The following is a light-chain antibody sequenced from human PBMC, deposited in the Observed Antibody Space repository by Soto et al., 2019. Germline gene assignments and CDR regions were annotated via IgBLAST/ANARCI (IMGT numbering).Light chain of an antibody. V-gene: IGKV1-12*01. CDR1: QLISSW. CDR2: AAS. Sequence: IQMTQSPSSVSASVGDTVTITCRASQLISSWLAWYQQKPGKAPKLLIYAASNLQSGVPSRFSGSESGTDFTLTISSLQPEDFAVYYCQQRSNWPLTFGGGTKVEIK. J-gene: IGKJ4*01. CDR3: QQRSNWPLT.